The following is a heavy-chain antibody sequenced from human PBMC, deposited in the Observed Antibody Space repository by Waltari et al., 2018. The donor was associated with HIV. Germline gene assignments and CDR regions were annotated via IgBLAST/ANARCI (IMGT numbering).Heavy chain of an antibody. CDR1: GFIFGSHW. V-gene: IGHV3-74*02. CDR2: SDGDGRVK. CDR3: VKDVTVTHYVVYYSGLDV. D-gene: IGHD3-10*01. Sequence: VESGGTPVQPGESLRLSCKASGFIFGSHWIHWVRQRPGKGLVWCSRSDGDGRVKKYGDAVKCRFTIARDNAKGILFLGMKSLRVEDSGIYHCVKDVTVTHYVVYYSGLDVWGQGTTVTV. J-gene: IGHJ6*02.